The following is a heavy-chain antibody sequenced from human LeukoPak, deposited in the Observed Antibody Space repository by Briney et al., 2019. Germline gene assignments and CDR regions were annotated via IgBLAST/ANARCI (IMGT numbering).Heavy chain of an antibody. CDR2: IYYSGST. Sequence: SGTLSLTCTVSGGSISSSSYYWGWIRQPPGKGLEWIGSIYYSGSTYYNPSLKSRVTISVDTSKNQFSLRLSSVTAADTAVYFCAKGLRYLSFNDAFDIWGQGTMVTVSS. J-gene: IGHJ3*02. D-gene: IGHD3-9*01. CDR1: GGSISSSSYY. V-gene: IGHV4-39*01. CDR3: AKGLRYLSFNDAFDI.